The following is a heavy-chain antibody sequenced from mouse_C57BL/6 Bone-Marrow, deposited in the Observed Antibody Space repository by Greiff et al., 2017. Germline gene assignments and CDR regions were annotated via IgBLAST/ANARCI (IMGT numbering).Heavy chain of an antibody. J-gene: IGHJ3*01. Sequence: VQLQQPGAELVMPGASVKLSCKASGYTFTSYWMHWVKQRPGQGLEWIGEIDPSDSYTNYNQKFKGKSTLTVDKSSSTAYMQLSSLTSEDSAVYYCARSYSYYYGSSPFAYWGQGTLVTVSA. D-gene: IGHD1-1*01. CDR1: GYTFTSYW. CDR2: IDPSDSYT. V-gene: IGHV1-69*01. CDR3: ARSYSYYYGSSPFAY.